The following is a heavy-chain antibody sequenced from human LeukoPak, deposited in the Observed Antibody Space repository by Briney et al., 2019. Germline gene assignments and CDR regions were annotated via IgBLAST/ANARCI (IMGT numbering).Heavy chain of an antibody. Sequence: RGSLRLSCAASGFTFTSDWMHWVRQAPGKGLVWVSRIKSDVISTSYADSVKGRFTISRDNAKNTLYLQMNSLRAEDTAVYYCARPRYYYYMDVWGKGTTVTVSS. CDR1: GFTFTSDW. J-gene: IGHJ6*03. V-gene: IGHV3-74*01. CDR3: ARPRYYYYMDV. CDR2: IKSDVIST.